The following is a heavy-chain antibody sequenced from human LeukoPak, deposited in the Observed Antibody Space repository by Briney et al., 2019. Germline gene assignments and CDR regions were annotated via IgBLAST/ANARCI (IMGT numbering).Heavy chain of an antibody. Sequence: SETLSLTCTVSGGSISSYYWSWIRQPAEKGLEWIGRIYAGGSTYYNPSLQGRVAISVDTSKNQFSLKLYSVTAADTAVYYCARDWVGVTDFHYWGQGTLVTVSS. CDR3: ARDWVGVTDFHY. J-gene: IGHJ4*02. CDR2: IYAGGST. V-gene: IGHV4-4*07. CDR1: GGSISSYY. D-gene: IGHD1-26*01.